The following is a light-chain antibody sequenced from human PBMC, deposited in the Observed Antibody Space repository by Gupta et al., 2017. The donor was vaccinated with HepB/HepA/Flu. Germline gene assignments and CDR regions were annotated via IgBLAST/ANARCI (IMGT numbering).Light chain of an antibody. CDR3: QQNHKWPLQT. J-gene: IGKJ1*01. CDR1: EGINNN. V-gene: IGKV3-15*01. CDR2: AAS. Sequence: EIVTTHSPVTLSVSPGERATLSCRASEGINNNLVWYQQKPGQAPRVLIYAASTRATGITARFSGSGCGKEFTLTISSRQSDDFGFYYCQQNHKWPLQTFGQGTKVEI.